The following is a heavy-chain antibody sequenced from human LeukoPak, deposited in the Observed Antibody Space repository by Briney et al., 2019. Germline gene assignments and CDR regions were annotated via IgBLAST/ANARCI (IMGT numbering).Heavy chain of an antibody. Sequence: GGSLRLSCAASGFTFSSYGMHWVRQAPGEGLEWVAVISYDGSNKYYADSVKGRFTISRDNSKNTLYLQMNSLRAEDTAVYYCAKDLTTMVRAVMYGMDVWGQGTTVTVSS. CDR3: AKDLTTMVRAVMYGMDV. V-gene: IGHV3-30*18. CDR1: GFTFSSYG. CDR2: ISYDGSNK. J-gene: IGHJ6*02. D-gene: IGHD3-10*01.